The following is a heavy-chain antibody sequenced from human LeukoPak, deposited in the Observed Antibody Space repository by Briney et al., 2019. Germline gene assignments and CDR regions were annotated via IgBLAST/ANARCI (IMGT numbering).Heavy chain of an antibody. CDR2: IKSDGST. CDR1: GFTFSSYW. Sequence: PGGSLRLSCAASGFTFSSYWMHWVRQAQGKGLVLVSRIKSDGSTNYADSVKGRFTISRDNAKNTVSLQMNSLRAEDTGVYYCARAPSEIGGYYPEYFRHWGQGTLVTVSS. D-gene: IGHD3-22*01. CDR3: ARAPSEIGGYYPEYFRH. V-gene: IGHV3-74*01. J-gene: IGHJ1*01.